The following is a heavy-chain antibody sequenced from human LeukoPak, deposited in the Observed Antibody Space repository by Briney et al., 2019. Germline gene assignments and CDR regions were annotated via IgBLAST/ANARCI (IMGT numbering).Heavy chain of an antibody. J-gene: IGHJ4*02. CDR1: GGSISSYY. CDR3: ARQQIYVDTGLVDYFDY. V-gene: IGHV4-59*01. D-gene: IGHD5-18*01. Sequence: SSETLSLTCTVSGGSISSYYWSWIRQPPGKGLEWIGYMYYSGTTNYNPSLRSRVIISADTSKNQFSLQVSSVTAADTAVYYCARQQIYVDTGLVDYFDYWGQGILVTVSS. CDR2: MYYSGTT.